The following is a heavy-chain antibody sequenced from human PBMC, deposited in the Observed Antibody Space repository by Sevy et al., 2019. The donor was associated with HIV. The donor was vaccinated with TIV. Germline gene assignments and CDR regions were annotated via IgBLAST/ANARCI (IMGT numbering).Heavy chain of an antibody. Sequence: KQSQTLSLTCAISGDSVSSNSAAWNWIRQSPSRGLEWLGRTYYRSEWYNEYAVSVKSRITINPDTSKNQVSLQLNSVTPVDTAIYYCARDGLTYGGMDVWGQWTTVTVSS. CDR1: GDSVSSNSAA. CDR3: ARDGLTYGGMDV. J-gene: IGHJ6*02. V-gene: IGHV6-1*01. CDR2: TYYRSEWYN. D-gene: IGHD1-20*01.